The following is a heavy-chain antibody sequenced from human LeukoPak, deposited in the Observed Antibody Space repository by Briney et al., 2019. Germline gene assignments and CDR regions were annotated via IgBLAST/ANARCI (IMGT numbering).Heavy chain of an antibody. V-gene: IGHV3-48*01. CDR3: AKDSVRDLPYGDYGFDY. CDR2: ISSSSSTI. D-gene: IGHD4-17*01. CDR1: GFTFSSYS. J-gene: IGHJ4*02. Sequence: GGSLRLSCAASGFTFSSYSTNWVRQAPGKGLEWVSYISSSSSTIYYADSVKGRFTISRDNSKNTLYLQMNSLRAEDTAVYYCAKDSVRDLPYGDYGFDYWGQGTLVTVSS.